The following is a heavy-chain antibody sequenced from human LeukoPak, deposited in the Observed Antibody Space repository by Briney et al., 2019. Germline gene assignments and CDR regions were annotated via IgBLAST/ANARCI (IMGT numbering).Heavy chain of an antibody. D-gene: IGHD3-10*01. Sequence: GGTLRLSCAASGFTFSSYWMHWVRQAPGKGLVWVSRINTDGSTTTYADSVKGRFTISRDNAKNTLYLQMNSLGAEDTAVYYCARAADYYASGIFYWGQGTLVTVSS. CDR3: ARAADYYASGIFY. J-gene: IGHJ4*02. CDR1: GFTFSSYW. CDR2: INTDGSTT. V-gene: IGHV3-74*01.